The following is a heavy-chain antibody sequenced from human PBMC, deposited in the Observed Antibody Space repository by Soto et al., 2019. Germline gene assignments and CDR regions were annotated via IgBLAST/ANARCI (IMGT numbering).Heavy chain of an antibody. CDR2: ISGSGGST. V-gene: IGHV3-23*01. Sequence: EVQLLESGGGLVQPGGSLRLSCAASGFTFSSYAMSWVRQSPGKGLEWVSAISGSGGSTYYADSVKGRFTISRDNSKNTLYLQMNSLRAEDTAVYYCAKKWVETTVLYYYYYYMDVWGKGTTVTVSS. CDR1: GFTFSSYA. CDR3: AKKWVETTVLYYYYYYMDV. D-gene: IGHD4-4*01. J-gene: IGHJ6*03.